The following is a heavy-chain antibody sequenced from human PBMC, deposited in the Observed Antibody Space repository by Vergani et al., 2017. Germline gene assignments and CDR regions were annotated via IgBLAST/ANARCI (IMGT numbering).Heavy chain of an antibody. D-gene: IGHD3-3*01. V-gene: IGHV4-38-2*01. Sequence: QVQLQESGPGLVKPSETLSLTCAVSGYSISSGYYWGWIRQPPGKGLEWIGSIYHSGSTYYNPSLKSRVTISVDTSKNQFSLKLSSVTAADTAVYYCARLLALYDFWSGWRSFWFDPWGQGTLVTVSS. J-gene: IGHJ5*02. CDR1: GYSISSGYY. CDR2: IYHSGST. CDR3: ARLLALYDFWSGWRSFWFDP.